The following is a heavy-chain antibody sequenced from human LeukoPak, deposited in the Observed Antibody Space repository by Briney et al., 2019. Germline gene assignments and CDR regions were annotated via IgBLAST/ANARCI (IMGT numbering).Heavy chain of an antibody. V-gene: IGHV1-18*01. J-gene: IGHJ6*02. CDR2: ISAYNGNT. CDR3: AIDTYDTLTGYLSSLYYDYGMDV. CDR1: GYTFTSYG. D-gene: IGHD3-9*01. Sequence: RASVKVSCKASGYTFTSYGISWVRQAPGQGLEWMGWISAYNGNTNYAQKLQGRVTMTTDTSTSTAYMELRSLRSDDTAVYYCAIDTYDTLTGYLSSLYYDYGMDVWGQGTTVTVSS.